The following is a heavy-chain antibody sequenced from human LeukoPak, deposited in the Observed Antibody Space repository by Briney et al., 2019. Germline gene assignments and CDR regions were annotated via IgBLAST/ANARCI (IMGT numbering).Heavy chain of an antibody. J-gene: IGHJ5*02. V-gene: IGHV3-53*01. CDR3: AKDQVGWTSSRFDP. D-gene: IGHD6-6*01. Sequence: PGGSLRLSCAASGFTVSSNYMSWVRQAPGKGLEWVSVIYSAGSTYYADSVKGRFTISRDISRNTLYLQMNSLRVEDTAVYYCAKDQVGWTSSRFDPWGQETVVTVSS. CDR1: GFTVSSNY. CDR2: IYSAGST.